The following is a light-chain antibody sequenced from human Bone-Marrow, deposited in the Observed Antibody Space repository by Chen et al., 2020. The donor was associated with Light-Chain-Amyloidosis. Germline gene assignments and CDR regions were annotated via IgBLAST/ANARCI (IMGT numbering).Light chain of an antibody. Sequence: EIVLTQSPGTLSLSPGEGANLSCRASQTISSNYFTWYQQKFGQAPRLLIYGSSSRATGIPDRVTGSGSGTDFSLTSNRLEPEDFAMYYCQQYGTSPLTFGGGTKVESK. J-gene: IGKJ4*01. CDR3: QQYGTSPLT. V-gene: IGKV3-20*01. CDR2: GSS. CDR1: QTISSNY.